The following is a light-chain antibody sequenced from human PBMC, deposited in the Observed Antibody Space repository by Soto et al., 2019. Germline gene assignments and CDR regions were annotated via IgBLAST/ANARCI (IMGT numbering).Light chain of an antibody. Sequence: QSVWTQSPSVSAAPGQKVTISCYGSSSNIGNNYVSWYQQLPGTAPKLLIYDNNKRPSGIPDRFSGSKSGTSGTLDITGLQTGDEADYYCATWDGSLPGEVFGGGTKLTVL. CDR3: ATWDGSLPGEV. CDR2: DNN. J-gene: IGLJ2*01. CDR1: SSNIGNNY. V-gene: IGLV1-51*01.